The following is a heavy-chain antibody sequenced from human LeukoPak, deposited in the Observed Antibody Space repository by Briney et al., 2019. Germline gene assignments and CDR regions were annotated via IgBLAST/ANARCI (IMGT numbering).Heavy chain of an antibody. J-gene: IGHJ4*02. D-gene: IGHD3-10*01. Sequence: GESLKISCKGSGYLFTSYWIGWVRQMPGKGLEWMGIIYPGDSDTRYSPSFQGQVTISADKSISTAYLQWSSLKASDTAMYYCATPPITMVRGVIAGHWGQGTLVTVSS. V-gene: IGHV5-51*01. CDR2: IYPGDSDT. CDR1: GYLFTSYW. CDR3: ATPPITMVRGVIAGH.